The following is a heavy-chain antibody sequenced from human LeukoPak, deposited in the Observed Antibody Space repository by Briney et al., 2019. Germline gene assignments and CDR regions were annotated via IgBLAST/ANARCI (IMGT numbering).Heavy chain of an antibody. J-gene: IGHJ4*02. Sequence: PSETLSLTCTVSGGSISSSNYYWGWIRQPPGKGLEWIGSTGNTDYNPSLKSRLTISVDTSKNQFSLKLSSVTAADTAVYYCASNYYTSSFDNWGQGALVTVSS. CDR1: GGSISSSNYY. V-gene: IGHV4-39*01. D-gene: IGHD3-22*01. CDR3: ASNYYTSSFDN. CDR2: TGNT.